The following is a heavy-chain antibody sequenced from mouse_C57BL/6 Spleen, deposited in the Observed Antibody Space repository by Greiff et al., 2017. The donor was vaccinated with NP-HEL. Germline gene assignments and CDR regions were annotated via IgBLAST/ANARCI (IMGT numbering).Heavy chain of an antibody. D-gene: IGHD2-2*01. CDR2: IRNKANGYTT. CDR3: ARSPSMVTYFDY. V-gene: IGHV7-3*01. Sequence: EVKLVESGGGLVQPGGSLSLSCAASGFTFTDYYMSWVRQPPGKALEWLGFIRNKANGYTTEYSASVKGRFTISRDNSQSILYLQMNALRAEDSATYYCARSPSMVTYFDYWGQGTTLTVSS. J-gene: IGHJ2*01. CDR1: GFTFTDYY.